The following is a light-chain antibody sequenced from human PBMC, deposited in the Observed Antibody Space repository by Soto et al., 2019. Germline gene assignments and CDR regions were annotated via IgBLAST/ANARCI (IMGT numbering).Light chain of an antibody. V-gene: IGLV1-40*01. J-gene: IGLJ3*02. Sequence: QTVVTQPPSVSGAPGQRVTISCTGSGSNIGAGYDVHWYQQLPGTAPKLLIYGNNNRPSGVPDRFSGSKSGTSASLAITGLQAEDEADYYCQSYDSSLSGCVFGGGTKLTVL. CDR2: GNN. CDR3: QSYDSSLSGCV. CDR1: GSNIGAGYD.